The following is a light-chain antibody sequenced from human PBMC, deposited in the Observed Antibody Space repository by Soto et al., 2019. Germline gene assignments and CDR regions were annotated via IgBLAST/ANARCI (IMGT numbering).Light chain of an antibody. J-gene: IGLJ1*01. Sequence: QSVLTQPASVSGSPGQSITISCTGTSSDVGGYNYVSWYQQHPGKAPKLMIYDVSDRPSGVSNRFSGSKSGNTASLTISGLQADDEADYCCSSYTSSSTHFVFGTGPKVTVL. V-gene: IGLV2-14*03. CDR1: SSDVGGYNY. CDR3: SSYTSSSTHFV. CDR2: DVS.